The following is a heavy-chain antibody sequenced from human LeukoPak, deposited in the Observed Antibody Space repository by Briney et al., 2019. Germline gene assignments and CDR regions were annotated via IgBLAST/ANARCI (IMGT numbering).Heavy chain of an antibody. Sequence: PSETLSLTCTVSGGSISSYYWSWIRQPPGKGLEWIGFIYYSGSTNYNPSLKSRVTISVDTSKNQFSLKLSSVTAADTAVYYCARGGILYDSSGYCFDYWGQGTLVTVSS. CDR1: GGSISSYY. J-gene: IGHJ4*02. D-gene: IGHD3-22*01. CDR3: ARGGILYDSSGYCFDY. V-gene: IGHV4-59*01. CDR2: IYYSGST.